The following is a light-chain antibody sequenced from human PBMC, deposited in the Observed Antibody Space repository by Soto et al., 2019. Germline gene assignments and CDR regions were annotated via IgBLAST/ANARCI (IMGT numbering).Light chain of an antibody. Sequence: QPVLTQPPSASASLGASGTLTCTRSTGYSNYKVYRYQQRPGKGSRVVMRVGTGGIVGSKGDGIHDRFSVLGSGLNRYLNIKNIQEEDESYYHCGAAHGSGSNCVVVFGGGTKLTVL. CDR3: GAAHGSGSNCVVV. CDR2: VGTGGIVG. J-gene: IGLJ2*01. CDR1: TGYSNYK. V-gene: IGLV9-49*01.